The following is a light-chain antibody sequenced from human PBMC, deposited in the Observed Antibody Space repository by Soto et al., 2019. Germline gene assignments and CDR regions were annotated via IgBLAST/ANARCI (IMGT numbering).Light chain of an antibody. CDR3: QQYGNSPSWT. Sequence: EIVMTQAPATLSVSPGERATLSCRASQSVSNNYLAWYQQKPGQAPRLLIYGASNRATGIPDRFSGSGSGTDFTLTISRLEPEDFAVYYCQQYGNSPSWTFGQGTKVDIK. V-gene: IGKV3-20*01. J-gene: IGKJ1*01. CDR2: GAS. CDR1: QSVSNNY.